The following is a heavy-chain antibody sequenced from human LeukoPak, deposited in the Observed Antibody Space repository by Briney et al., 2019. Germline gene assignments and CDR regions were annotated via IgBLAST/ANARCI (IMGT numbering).Heavy chain of an antibody. CDR3: ARQAAPVWGDTFDI. CDR1: GYSFTNYW. CDR2: IYPGDSNT. V-gene: IGHV5-51*01. D-gene: IGHD3-16*01. Sequence: GESLKISCRASGYSFTNYWIDWVRQIPGKGLEWMGLIYPGDSNTRYSPSFQGQVTISADKSITTAYLQWTSLKASDTAMYYCARQAAPVWGDTFDIWGQGTMVTVSS. J-gene: IGHJ3*02.